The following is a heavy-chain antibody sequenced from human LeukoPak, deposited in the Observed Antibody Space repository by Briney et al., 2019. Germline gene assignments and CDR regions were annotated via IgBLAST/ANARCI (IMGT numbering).Heavy chain of an antibody. D-gene: IGHD6-19*01. Sequence: SETLSLTCTVSGGSISSGDFYWSWIRQPPGKGLEWIGYIYYRGNASYNPSLRSRLTISVDTSKNQFSLKLNSLTVADTAVYYCARGPSYRNGWGWFDLWGQGTPVSVSS. CDR3: ARGPSYRNGWGWFDL. J-gene: IGHJ5*02. CDR2: IYYRGNA. V-gene: IGHV4-30-4*01. CDR1: GGSISSGDFY.